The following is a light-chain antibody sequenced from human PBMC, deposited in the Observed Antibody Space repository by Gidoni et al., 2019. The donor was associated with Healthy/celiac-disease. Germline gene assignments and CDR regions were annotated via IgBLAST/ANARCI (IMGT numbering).Light chain of an antibody. J-gene: IGKJ3*01. CDR3: QQYGSSPGFT. Sequence: ELVLTQSPGTLSLSPGERATLSCRARQSVSSSYLAWYQQKPGQAPRLLIYGASSRATGIPDRFSGSGSGTDFTLTISRLEPEDFAVYYCQQYGSSPGFTFGPGTKVDIK. V-gene: IGKV3-20*01. CDR1: QSVSSSY. CDR2: GAS.